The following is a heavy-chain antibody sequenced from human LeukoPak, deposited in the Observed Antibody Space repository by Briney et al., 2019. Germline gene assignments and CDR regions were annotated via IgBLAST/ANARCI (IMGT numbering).Heavy chain of an antibody. J-gene: IGHJ4*02. CDR1: GYTFTGYY. CDR2: INPNHGDT. Sequence: ASVKVSCKASGYTFTGYYMHWVRQAPGQGLEWMGWINPNHGDTNYAQKFQDRVSMTRDTSISTAYMHLSRLRSDDTAVYYCARSPHILTGENFDYWGQGTLLTVYS. CDR3: ARSPHILTGENFDY. D-gene: IGHD3-9*01. V-gene: IGHV1-2*02.